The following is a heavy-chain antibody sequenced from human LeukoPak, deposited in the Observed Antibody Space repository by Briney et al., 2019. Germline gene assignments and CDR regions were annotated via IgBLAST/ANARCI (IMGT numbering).Heavy chain of an antibody. J-gene: IGHJ6*03. CDR3: ARRHNYYYYMDV. CDR2: ISSNGVNT. Sequence: PGGSLRLSCAASGFTFSSYAMHWVRQAPGKAPEYVSAISSNGVNTYYADSVRGRFTISRDNSKNTLYLQMGSLRSEDIAVYYCARRHNYYYYMDVWGKGTTVTVSS. CDR1: GFTFSSYA. V-gene: IGHV3-64*02.